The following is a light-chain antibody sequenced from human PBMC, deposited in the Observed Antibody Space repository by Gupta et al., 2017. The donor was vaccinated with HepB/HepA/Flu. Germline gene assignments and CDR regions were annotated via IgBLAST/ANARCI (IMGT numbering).Light chain of an antibody. CDR1: QSVSSN. V-gene: IGKV3-15*01. CDR2: GAS. J-gene: IGKJ1*01. CDR3: QQYNNWPRT. Sequence: EIVMTQSLATLSVSLGERATLSCRASQSVSSNLAWYQQKPGQAPRLLIYGASTRATGIPARFSGSGSGTEFTLTISSLQSEDFAVYYCQQYNNWPRTFGQGTKVEIK.